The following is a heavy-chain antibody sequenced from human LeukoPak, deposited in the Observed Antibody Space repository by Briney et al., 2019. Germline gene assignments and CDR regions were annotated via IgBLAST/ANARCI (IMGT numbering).Heavy chain of an antibody. CDR1: GFTFSSYA. D-gene: IGHD3-10*01. V-gene: IGHV3-30-3*02. CDR3: AKPYGSDLSGRTYYFDY. Sequence: GGSLRLSCAASGFTFSSYAMGWVRQAPGRGREWVAVISYEGSNKYYTDSVKGRFTISRDNSKNTLYLQMNSLRAEDTAVYYCAKPYGSDLSGRTYYFDYWGQGTLVTVSS. J-gene: IGHJ4*02. CDR2: ISYEGSNK.